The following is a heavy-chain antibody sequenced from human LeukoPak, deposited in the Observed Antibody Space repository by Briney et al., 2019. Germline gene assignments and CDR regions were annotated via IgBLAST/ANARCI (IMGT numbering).Heavy chain of an antibody. D-gene: IGHD1-1*01. CDR3: AKVYNWNDMGAFDI. CDR1: GVTFDDYA. Sequence: PGRSLRLSCAASGVTFDDYAMHWVRQAPGKGLEWDSGISWNSGSIGYADSVKGRFTISRDNAKNSLYLQMNSLRAEDTALYYCAKVYNWNDMGAFDIWGQGTMVTVSS. CDR2: ISWNSGSI. V-gene: IGHV3-9*01. J-gene: IGHJ3*02.